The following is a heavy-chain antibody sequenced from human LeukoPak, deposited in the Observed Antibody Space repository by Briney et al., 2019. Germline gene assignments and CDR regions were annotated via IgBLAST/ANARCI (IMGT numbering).Heavy chain of an antibody. D-gene: IGHD3-22*01. CDR2: ISYDGSNK. V-gene: IGHV3-30*03. CDR3: ARTRSGYFLVGAFDI. J-gene: IGHJ3*02. CDR1: GSTFSSYG. Sequence: QSGGSLRPSCAASGSTFSSYGMHWVRQAPGKGLERVAVISYDGSNKYYADSVKGRLTISRDNSKNTLYLQMKSLRAEDTAVYYCARTRSGYFLVGAFDIWGQGTMVTVSS.